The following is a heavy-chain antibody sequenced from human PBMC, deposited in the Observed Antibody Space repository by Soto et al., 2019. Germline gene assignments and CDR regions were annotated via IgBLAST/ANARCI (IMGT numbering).Heavy chain of an antibody. CDR3: ARADSARRRFDP. Sequence: RASVKVSCKASGGTFSSYAISWVRQAPGQGLEWMGGIIPIFGTANYAQKFQGRVTITADESTSTAYMELSSLRSEDTAVYYCARADSARRRFDPWGQGTLVTVSS. V-gene: IGHV1-69*13. CDR2: IIPIFGTA. CDR1: GGTFSSYA. D-gene: IGHD2-15*01. J-gene: IGHJ5*02.